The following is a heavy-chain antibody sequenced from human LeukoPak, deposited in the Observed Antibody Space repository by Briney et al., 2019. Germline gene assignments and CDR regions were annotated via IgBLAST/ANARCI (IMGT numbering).Heavy chain of an antibody. D-gene: IGHD4-23*01. V-gene: IGHV4-31*03. CDR1: GVSINSGGYY. J-gene: IGHJ4*02. CDR3: ARGDYGGNEYYFDY. CDR2: IYYSGST. Sequence: KASQTPSLTCTVSGVSINSGGYYWSWIRQHPGKGLEWIGYIYYSGSTYYNPSLKSRVTISVDTSKNQFSLKLSSVTAADTAVYYCARGDYGGNEYYFDYWGQGTLVTVSS.